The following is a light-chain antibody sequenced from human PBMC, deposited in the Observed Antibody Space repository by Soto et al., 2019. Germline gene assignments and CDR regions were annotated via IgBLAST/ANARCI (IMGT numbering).Light chain of an antibody. Sequence: DVVMAQSPDSLAVSLGEMATINCKSSQSVLYSANNKDYLVWFQQKPGQPPKLLISWASTRKSGVPDRFSGSGSGSNFTLTISSLQAEDVAVYYCQQHYTTPYTFGQGTKVEIK. CDR3: QQHYTTPYT. CDR1: QSVLYSANNKDY. CDR2: WAS. J-gene: IGKJ1*01. V-gene: IGKV4-1*01.